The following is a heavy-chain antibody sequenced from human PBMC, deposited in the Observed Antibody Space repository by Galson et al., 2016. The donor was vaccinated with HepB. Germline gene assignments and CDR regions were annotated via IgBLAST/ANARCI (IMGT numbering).Heavy chain of an antibody. CDR2: IWYDGSHE. D-gene: IGHD6-19*01. V-gene: IGHV3-33*06. CDR1: GFTFSSYA. J-gene: IGHJ4*02. Sequence: SLRLSCAASGFTFSSYAMHWVRQAPGKGLEGVAVIWYDGSHEYYPDSVKGRFTISRDNSKNTVYLQMNSLTAEDTAVYYCAKNSYSSAWYPDYLGQGTLVTVSS. CDR3: AKNSYSSAWYPDY.